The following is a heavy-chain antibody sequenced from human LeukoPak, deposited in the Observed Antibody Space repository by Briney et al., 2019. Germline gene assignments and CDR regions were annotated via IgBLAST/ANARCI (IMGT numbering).Heavy chain of an antibody. Sequence: PGGSLRLSCAASGFTFGDYAMHWVRQAPGKGLEWVSGITWNSVSIAYADSVKGRFTISRDNAKNSLHLQMNSLRPDDTALYYCAKGRGGSFWDAFDIWGQATMVTVSS. D-gene: IGHD1-26*01. CDR1: GFTFGDYA. J-gene: IGHJ3*02. CDR3: AKGRGGSFWDAFDI. CDR2: ITWNSVSI. V-gene: IGHV3-9*01.